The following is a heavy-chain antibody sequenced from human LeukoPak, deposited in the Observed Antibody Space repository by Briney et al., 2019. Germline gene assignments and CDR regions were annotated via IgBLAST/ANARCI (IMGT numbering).Heavy chain of an antibody. J-gene: IGHJ4*02. D-gene: IGHD3-22*01. CDR2: IYSGGST. V-gene: IGHV3-66*01. CDR3: ARGVRPNYLDGSAYYNDY. CDR1: GLTVTINH. Sequence: GGSLRLSCAGSGLTVTINHITWVRQAPGKGLEWVSLIYSGGSTYYADSVKGRFTISRDSSKNSLFLQMNSLRVEDTAVYYCARGVRPNYLDGSAYYNDYWGQGTLVTVSS.